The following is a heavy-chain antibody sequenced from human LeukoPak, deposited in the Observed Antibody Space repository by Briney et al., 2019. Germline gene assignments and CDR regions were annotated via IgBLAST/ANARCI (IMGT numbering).Heavy chain of an antibody. J-gene: IGHJ4*02. CDR3: AKTRPRIVVSGSVDN. Sequence: PGGSLRLSCETSGFMFSDYGKHWVRHSPAKGQEWGLSMGYDGRNKYYTDSVKGRFTISRDNSKNSFYLQMNSLTTEDTAVYFCAKTRPRIVVSGSVDNWGQGTLVTVSS. D-gene: IGHD2-15*01. V-gene: IGHV3-30*02. CDR2: MGYDGRNK. CDR1: GFMFSDYG.